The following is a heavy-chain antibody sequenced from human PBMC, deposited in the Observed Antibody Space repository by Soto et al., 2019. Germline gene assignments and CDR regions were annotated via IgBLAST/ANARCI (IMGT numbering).Heavy chain of an antibody. Sequence: VKVSCKTSGGTFSSYAISWVRQAPGQGLEWMGGIIPIFGTANYAQKFQGRVTITADESTSTAYMELSSLRSEDTAVYYCARVPRVGITIFVEYGGAYYYYGMDVWGQVPMVT. CDR2: IIPIFGTA. V-gene: IGHV1-69*13. CDR3: ARVPRVGITIFVEYGGAYYYYGMDV. CDR1: GGTFSSYA. J-gene: IGHJ6*02. D-gene: IGHD3-3*01.